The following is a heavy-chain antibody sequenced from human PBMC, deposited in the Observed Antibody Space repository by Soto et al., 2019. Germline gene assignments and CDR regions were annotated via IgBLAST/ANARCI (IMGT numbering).Heavy chain of an antibody. J-gene: IGHJ4*01. CDR3: TIRFCSGGSCYADF. Sequence: PGGSLRLSCAASGFTFSDSAVHWVRQASGKGLEWIGRIRNRANNYATAYAASVKGRFTISRDDSKNTAYLQMNSLKTEDTAVYYCTIRFCSGGSCYADFWGHGTLVTVSS. V-gene: IGHV3-73*01. CDR2: IRNRANNYAT. CDR1: GFTFSDSA. D-gene: IGHD2-15*01.